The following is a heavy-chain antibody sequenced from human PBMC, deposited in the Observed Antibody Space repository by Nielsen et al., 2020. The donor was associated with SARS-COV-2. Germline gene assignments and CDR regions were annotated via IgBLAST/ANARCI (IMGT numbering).Heavy chain of an antibody. CDR1: GYSFTSYW. J-gene: IGHJ4*02. Sequence: GGSLRLSCKGSGYSFTSYWIGWVRQMPGKGLEWMGIIYPGDSDTRYSPSFQGQVTISADKSISTAYLQWSSLKASDTVMYYCARLEGRDGYTSYWGQGTLVTVSS. V-gene: IGHV5-51*01. D-gene: IGHD5-24*01. CDR2: IYPGDSDT. CDR3: ARLEGRDGYTSY.